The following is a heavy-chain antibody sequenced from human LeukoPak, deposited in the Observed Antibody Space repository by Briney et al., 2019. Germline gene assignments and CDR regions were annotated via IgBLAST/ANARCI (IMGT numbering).Heavy chain of an antibody. Sequence: PGGSLRLSCAASGFTFSSYSMNWVRQAPGKGLEWVSSISSSSSYIYYADSVKGRFTISRDNAKNSLYLQMNSLRAEDTAVYYCARIVGATYDAFDIWGQGTMVTVSS. V-gene: IGHV3-21*01. CDR2: ISSSSSYI. CDR3: ARIVGATYDAFDI. D-gene: IGHD1-26*01. CDR1: GFTFSSYS. J-gene: IGHJ3*02.